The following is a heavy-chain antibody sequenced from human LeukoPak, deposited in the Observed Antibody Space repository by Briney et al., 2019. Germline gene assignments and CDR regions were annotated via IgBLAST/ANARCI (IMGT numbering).Heavy chain of an antibody. V-gene: IGHV1-18*01. Sequence: GASVKVSCKTSGYTFTNYGISWVRQAPGQGLEWMGWISAYNGSANYAQKVQGRVTMTADTSTSTAYMELRSLRSDDTAVFYCARVSAYCTSTSCHDYWGRGTLVTVSS. CDR1: GYTFTNYG. J-gene: IGHJ4*02. CDR3: ARVSAYCTSTSCHDY. D-gene: IGHD2-2*01. CDR2: ISAYNGSA.